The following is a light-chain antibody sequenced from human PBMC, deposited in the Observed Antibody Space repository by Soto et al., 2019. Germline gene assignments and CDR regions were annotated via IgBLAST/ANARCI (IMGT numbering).Light chain of an antibody. CDR1: SSDVGSYNF. Sequence: QSVLTQPASVSGSPGQPITISCTGTSSDVGSYNFVSWYQQHPGKAPKLMIYEGSKRPSGVSSRFSGSKSGNTASLTISGLQAEDEADYHCCSYAGSATLYVFGTGTKVTVL. CDR2: EGS. V-gene: IGLV2-23*01. CDR3: CSYAGSATLYV. J-gene: IGLJ1*01.